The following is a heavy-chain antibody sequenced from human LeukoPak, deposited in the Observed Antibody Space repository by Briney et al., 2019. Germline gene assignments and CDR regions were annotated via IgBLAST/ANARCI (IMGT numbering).Heavy chain of an antibody. Sequence: ASVKVSCKASGYTFTSYGISWVRQAPGQGLEWMGWISAYNGNTNYAQKLQGRVTMTTDTSTSTAYMELRSLGSDDTAVSYCARLGIAARPLDHWRQATLVTVSS. CDR1: GYTFTSYG. CDR3: ARLGIAARPLDH. CDR2: ISAYNGNT. D-gene: IGHD6-6*01. V-gene: IGHV1-18*01. J-gene: IGHJ4*02.